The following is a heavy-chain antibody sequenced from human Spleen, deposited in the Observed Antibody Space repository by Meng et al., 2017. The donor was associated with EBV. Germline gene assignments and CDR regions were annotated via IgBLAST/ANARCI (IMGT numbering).Heavy chain of an antibody. V-gene: IGHV4-61*01. CDR1: GASISTGSYY. J-gene: IGHJ5*02. CDR2: VYFSGST. CDR3: ARGGYGTNYFDP. Sequence: QVQLQESWPGLVKPSETLSHTCTVSGASISTGSYYWTWIRQTPGKGLEWLGYVYFSGSTNYNPSLKSRVTMSIDTSKNQFSLNLRSATAADAAVYFCARGGYGTNYFDPWGQGTLVTVSS. D-gene: IGHD4/OR15-4a*01.